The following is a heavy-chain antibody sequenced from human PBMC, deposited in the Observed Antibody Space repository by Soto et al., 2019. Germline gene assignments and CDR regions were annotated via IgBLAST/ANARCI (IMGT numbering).Heavy chain of an antibody. D-gene: IGHD3-16*01. CDR3: AKDVSSRRGFDP. V-gene: IGHV4-4*07. CDR1: GASIRSYH. J-gene: IGHJ5*02. CDR2: MQHTGNT. Sequence: QVQLQESGPGLVKPSETLSLTCAVSGASIRSYHWSWIRQPAGKGLEWIGRMQHTGNTNYNPSLKSRVTMSADTSKNQISLKMTSVTAADTAVYFCAKDVSSRRGFDPWGQGILVIVSS.